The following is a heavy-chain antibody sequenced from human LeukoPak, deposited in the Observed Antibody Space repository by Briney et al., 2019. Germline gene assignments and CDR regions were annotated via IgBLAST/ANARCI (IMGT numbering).Heavy chain of an antibody. CDR2: IKQDGGEK. D-gene: IGHD2-2*01. J-gene: IGHJ4*02. V-gene: IGHV3-7*01. CDR3: TRMAWRSRPFDY. CDR1: GSPFSSYW. Sequence: GGSLRLSCAASGSPFSSYWLSWVRQAPGKGLEWVANIKQDGGEKWYVDSVRGRFTISRDSAANSVSLQMNSLRAEDTAVYYCTRMAWRSRPFDYWGQGALVTVSS.